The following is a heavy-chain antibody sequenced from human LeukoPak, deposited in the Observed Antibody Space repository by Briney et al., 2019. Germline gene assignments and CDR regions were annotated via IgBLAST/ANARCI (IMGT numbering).Heavy chain of an antibody. D-gene: IGHD6-6*01. V-gene: IGHV1-18*01. CDR3: AREYSSSPGYYYYYYMDV. J-gene: IGHJ6*03. CDR2: ISAYSGNT. Sequence: XXAPGQXLXWMGWISAYSGNTNYAQKLQGRVTMTTDTSTSTAYMELRSLRSDDTAVYYCAREYSSSPGYYYYYYMDVWGKGTTVTVSS.